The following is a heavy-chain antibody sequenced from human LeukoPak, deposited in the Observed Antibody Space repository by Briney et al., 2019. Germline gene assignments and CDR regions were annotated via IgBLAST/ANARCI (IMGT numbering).Heavy chain of an antibody. Sequence: GGSLRLSCAASGLAFSSYAMSWVRQAPGKGLVWVSRISSDGRSTYYADSVKGRFTISRDNAKNTVYLQMNSLRAEDTAVYYCGGGGYLLDYWGQGTLVTVSS. V-gene: IGHV3-74*01. J-gene: IGHJ4*02. D-gene: IGHD1-26*01. CDR2: ISSDGRST. CDR3: GGGGYLLDY. CDR1: GLAFSSYA.